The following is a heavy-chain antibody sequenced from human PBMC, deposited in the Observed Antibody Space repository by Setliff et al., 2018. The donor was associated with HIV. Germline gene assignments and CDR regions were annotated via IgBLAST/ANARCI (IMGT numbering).Heavy chain of an antibody. D-gene: IGHD5-12*01. CDR3: ARQPLYNDYDWRSYYFDY. CDR1: GGSISSSSHH. CDR2: IYYSGNS. V-gene: IGHV4-39*01. J-gene: IGHJ4*02. Sequence: SETLSLTCTVSGGSISSSSHHWSWIRQTPGKGLEWIGSIYYSGNSYYNPSLQSRVTISVDTSKNQFSLKLRSVTAADTAVYYCARQPLYNDYDWRSYYFDYWGQGSLVTVSS.